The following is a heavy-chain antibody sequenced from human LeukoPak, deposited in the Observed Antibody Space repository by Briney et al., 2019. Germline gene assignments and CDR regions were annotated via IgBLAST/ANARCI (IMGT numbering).Heavy chain of an antibody. V-gene: IGHV4-59*08. Sequence: PSETLSLTCSISGASISDYYWTWIRQPPGKGLEWIGYIYYSGSTNYNPSLKSRVTISVDTSKNQFSLKLSSVTAADTAVYYCARSWEWLLSWFDPWGQGTLVTVSS. CDR3: ARSWEWLLSWFDP. CDR2: IYYSGST. D-gene: IGHD3-3*01. CDR1: GASISDYY. J-gene: IGHJ5*02.